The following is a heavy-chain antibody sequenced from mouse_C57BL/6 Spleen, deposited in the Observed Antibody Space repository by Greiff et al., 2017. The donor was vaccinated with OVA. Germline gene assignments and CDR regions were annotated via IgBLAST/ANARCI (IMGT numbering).Heavy chain of an antibody. V-gene: IGHV1-64*01. D-gene: IGHD2-3*01. CDR3: ARGPYDGYFYAMDY. Sequence: VQLQQPGAELVKPGASVKLSCKASGYTFTSYWMHWVKQRPGQGLEWIGMIHPNSGSTNYNEKFKSKATLTVDKSSSTAYMQLSSLTSEDSAVYYCARGPYDGYFYAMDYWGQGTSVTVSS. CDR2: IHPNSGST. J-gene: IGHJ4*01. CDR1: GYTFTSYW.